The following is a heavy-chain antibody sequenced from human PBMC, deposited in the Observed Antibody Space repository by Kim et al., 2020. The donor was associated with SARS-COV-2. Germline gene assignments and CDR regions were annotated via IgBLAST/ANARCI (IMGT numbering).Heavy chain of an antibody. D-gene: IGHD6-19*01. V-gene: IGHV3-48*03. CDR3: AREEVAGTCDY. Sequence: GGSLRLSCAASGFTFSSYEMNWVRQAPGKGLEWVSYISSSGSTIYYADSVKGRFTISRDNAKNSLYLQMNSLRAEDTAVYYCAREEVAGTCDYWGQGTLVTVSS. CDR2: ISSSGSTI. J-gene: IGHJ4*02. CDR1: GFTFSSYE.